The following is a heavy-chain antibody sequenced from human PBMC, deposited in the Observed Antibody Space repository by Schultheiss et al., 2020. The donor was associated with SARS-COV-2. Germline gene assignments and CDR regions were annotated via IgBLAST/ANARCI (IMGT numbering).Heavy chain of an antibody. J-gene: IGHJ4*02. CDR2: ISYDGSNK. D-gene: IGHD3-16*01. CDR3: ARESGGGASHV. V-gene: IGHV3-30-3*01. CDR1: GFTFSSYA. Sequence: GGSLRLSCAASGFTFSSYAMHWVRQAPGKGLEWVAVISYDGSNKYYADSVKGRFTISRDNSKNTLYLQMNSLRAEDTAVYYCARESGGGASHVWGQGTLVTVSS.